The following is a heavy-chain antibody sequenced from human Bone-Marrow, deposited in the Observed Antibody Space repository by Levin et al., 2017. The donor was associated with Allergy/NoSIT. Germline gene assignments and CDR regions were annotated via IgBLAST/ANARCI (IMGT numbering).Heavy chain of an antibody. CDR2: IIPIFGTA. CDR3: ARDGTYYDFWSGKGQYYYYGMDV. V-gene: IGHV1-69*13. Sequence: ASVKVSFKASGGTFSSYAISWVRQAPGQGLEWMGGIIPIFGTANYAQKFQGRVTITADESTSTAYMELSSLRSEDTAVYYCARDGTYYDFWSGKGQYYYYGMDVWGQGTTVTVSS. J-gene: IGHJ6*02. D-gene: IGHD3-3*01. CDR1: GGTFSSYA.